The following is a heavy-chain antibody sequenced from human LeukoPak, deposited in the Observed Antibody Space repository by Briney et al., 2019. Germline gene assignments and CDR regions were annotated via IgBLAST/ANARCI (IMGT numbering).Heavy chain of an antibody. Sequence: GGSLRLSCAASGFTFSSYDMSWVRLAPGKGLEWVSTISGSGGNTYYTDSVKGRFTLSRDNSKNTLYLQMNSLGAEDTAVYYCAKHNSGNFIYFDSWGQGALVTVSS. D-gene: IGHD1-26*01. V-gene: IGHV3-23*01. CDR3: AKHNSGNFIYFDS. CDR2: ISGSGGNT. J-gene: IGHJ4*02. CDR1: GFTFSSYD.